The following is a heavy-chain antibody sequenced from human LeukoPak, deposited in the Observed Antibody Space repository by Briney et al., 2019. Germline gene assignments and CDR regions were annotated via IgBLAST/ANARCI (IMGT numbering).Heavy chain of an antibody. CDR1: GFTFGDYG. D-gene: IGHD6-13*01. V-gene: IGHV3-49*03. J-gene: IGHJ4*02. CDR3: TRMGYISSWYYDY. Sequence: PGESLRLSCTASGFTFGDYGMSWFRQAPGKGLEWVGFIRSKAYGGTTEYAASVKGRFTISRDDSKSIAYLQMNSLKTEDTAVYYCTRMGYISSWYYDYWGQGTLVTVSS. CDR2: IRSKAYGGTT.